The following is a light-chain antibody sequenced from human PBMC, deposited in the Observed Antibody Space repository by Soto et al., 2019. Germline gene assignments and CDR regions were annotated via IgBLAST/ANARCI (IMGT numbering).Light chain of an antibody. CDR2: GNI. V-gene: IGLV1-40*01. J-gene: IGLJ1*01. CDR1: SSNIEAGYD. Sequence: QSVLTQPPSVSGAPGKRVTISCTGSSSNIEAGYDVHWYQQRPGTAPKLLTFGNINRPSGVPDRFSGSKSGTSASLAITGLQAEDEGDYYCQSYDSTLSARYVFGTGTKVTVL. CDR3: QSYDSTLSARYV.